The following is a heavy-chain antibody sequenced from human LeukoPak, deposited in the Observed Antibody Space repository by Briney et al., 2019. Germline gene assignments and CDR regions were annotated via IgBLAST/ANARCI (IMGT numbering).Heavy chain of an antibody. Sequence: PSETLPLTCAVYGGSFSGYYCSWIRQPPGKGLEWIGEINHSGSTNYNPSLKSRVTISVDTSKNQFSLKLSSVTAADTAVYYCASRDTATGLDWGQGTLVTVSS. V-gene: IGHV4-34*01. CDR3: ASRDTATGLD. CDR2: INHSGST. CDR1: GGSFSGYY. D-gene: IGHD5-18*01. J-gene: IGHJ4*02.